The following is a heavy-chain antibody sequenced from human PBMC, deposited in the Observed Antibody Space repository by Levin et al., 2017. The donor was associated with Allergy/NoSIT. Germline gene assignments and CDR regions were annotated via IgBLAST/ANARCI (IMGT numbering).Heavy chain of an antibody. J-gene: IGHJ4*02. Sequence: GGSLRLSCTTSGFAFGDYAMSWFRQAPGKGLEWLSFIRSKNYGGITEYAASVKGRFTISRDDSKNIAYLQMNSLRTEDTALYYCTRSHHAHCSPNNGHSDYWGQGTLVTVSS. CDR2: IRSKNYGGIT. D-gene: IGHD2-15*01. V-gene: IGHV3-49*03. CDR1: GFAFGDYA. CDR3: TRSHHAHCSPNNGHSDY.